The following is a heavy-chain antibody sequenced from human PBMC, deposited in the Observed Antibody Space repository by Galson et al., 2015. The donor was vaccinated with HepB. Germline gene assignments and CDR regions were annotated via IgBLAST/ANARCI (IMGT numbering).Heavy chain of an antibody. D-gene: IGHD2-2*01. CDR3: ARVIGYCSSTSCVAIGPFDP. J-gene: IGHJ5*02. Sequence: QSGAEVKKPGESLRISCKGSGYSFTSYWISWVRQMPGKGLEWMGRIDPSDSYTNYSPSFQGHVTISADKSISTAYLPWSSLKASDTAMYYCARVIGYCSSTSCVAIGPFDPWGQGTLVTVSS. CDR1: GYSFTSYW. CDR2: IDPSDSYT. V-gene: IGHV5-10-1*01.